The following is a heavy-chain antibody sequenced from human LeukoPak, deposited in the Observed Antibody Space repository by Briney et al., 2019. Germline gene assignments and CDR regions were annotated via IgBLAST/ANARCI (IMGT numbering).Heavy chain of an antibody. CDR2: INHSGST. CDR1: GGSFSGHY. D-gene: IGHD5-18*01. V-gene: IGHV4-34*01. CDR3: ARGRYSYALDY. J-gene: IGHJ4*02. Sequence: SETLSLTCAVYGGSFSGHYWSWIRQPPGKGLEWIGEINHSGSTNYNPSLKSRVTISVDTSKNQFSLKLSSVTAADTAVYYCARGRYSYALDYWGQGTLVTVSS.